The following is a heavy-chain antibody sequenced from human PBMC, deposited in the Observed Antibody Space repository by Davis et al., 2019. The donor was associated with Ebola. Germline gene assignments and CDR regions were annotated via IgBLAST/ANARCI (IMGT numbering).Heavy chain of an antibody. Sequence: ASVKVSCKASGYTLTGYYMHWVRQAPGQGLEWMGWINPNSGGTNYAQKFQGWVTMTRDTSISTAYMELSRLRSDDTAVYYCARGYCSGGSCNSGDYWGQGTLVTVSS. D-gene: IGHD2-15*01. CDR1: GYTLTGYY. CDR2: INPNSGGT. CDR3: ARGYCSGGSCNSGDY. J-gene: IGHJ4*02. V-gene: IGHV1-2*04.